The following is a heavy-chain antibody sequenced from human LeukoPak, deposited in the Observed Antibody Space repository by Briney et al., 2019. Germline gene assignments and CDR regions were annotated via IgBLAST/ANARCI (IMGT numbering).Heavy chain of an antibody. J-gene: IGHJ4*02. CDR3: ARVGYCSSTSCFLSSLFDY. CDR2: IYHSGST. Sequence: KPSETLSLTCTVPGYSISSGYYWGWIRPPPGKGLEWIGIIYHSGSTYYNPSLKSRVTISVDTSKNQFSLKLSSVTAADTAVYYCARVGYCSSTSCFLSSLFDYWGQGTLVTVSS. D-gene: IGHD2-2*01. V-gene: IGHV4-38-2*02. CDR1: GYSISSGYY.